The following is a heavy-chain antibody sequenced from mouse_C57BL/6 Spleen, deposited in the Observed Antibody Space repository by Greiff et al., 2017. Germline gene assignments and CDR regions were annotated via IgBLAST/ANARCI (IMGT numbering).Heavy chain of an antibody. J-gene: IGHJ2*01. Sequence: VQLQQPGAELVRPGTSVKLSCKASGYTFTSYWMHWVKQRPGQGLEWIGVIDPSDSYTNYNQKFKGKATLTVDTSSSTAYMELSSLTSEDSAVYYCAGSPLITKVVGGDFDYWGQGTTLTVSS. V-gene: IGHV1-59*01. D-gene: IGHD1-1*01. CDR3: AGSPLITKVVGGDFDY. CDR1: GYTFTSYW. CDR2: IDPSDSYT.